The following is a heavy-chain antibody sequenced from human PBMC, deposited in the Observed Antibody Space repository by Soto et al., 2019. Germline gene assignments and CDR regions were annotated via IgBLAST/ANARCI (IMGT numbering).Heavy chain of an antibody. V-gene: IGHV1-46*01. J-gene: IGHJ6*02. CDR3: ARDNHAQDIIVVVPAHYYYHGMDV. CDR2: INPSGGST. CDR1: GYTFTSYY. Sequence: GASLKVSCKASGYTFTSYYMHWVRQAPGQGLEWMGIINPSGGSTSYAQKFQGRVTMTRDTSTSTVYMELSSLRSEDTAVYYCARDNHAQDIIVVVPAHYYYHGMDVWGQGTTVTVSS. D-gene: IGHD2-2*01.